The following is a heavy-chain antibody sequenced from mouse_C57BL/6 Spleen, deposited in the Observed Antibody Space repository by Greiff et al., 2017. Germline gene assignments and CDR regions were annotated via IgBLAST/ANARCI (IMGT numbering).Heavy chain of an antibody. J-gene: IGHJ4*01. CDR2: IYPGSGST. V-gene: IGHV1-55*01. D-gene: IGHD2-4*01. CDR1: GYTFTSYW. Sequence: QVQLQQPGAELVKPGASVKMSCKASGYTFTSYWITWVKQRPGQGLEWIGDIYPGSGSTNYNEKLKSKATLTVDTSSSKAYMQLSRLTSEDSAVYYCARANYDGGAMDYWGQGTSVTVSS. CDR3: ARANYDGGAMDY.